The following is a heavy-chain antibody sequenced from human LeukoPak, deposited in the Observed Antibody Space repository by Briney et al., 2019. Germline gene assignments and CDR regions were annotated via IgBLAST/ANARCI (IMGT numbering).Heavy chain of an antibody. V-gene: IGHV3-64*01. CDR2: ISSNGGST. J-gene: IGHJ4*02. CDR3: ARSSYGSGDY. D-gene: IGHD3-10*01. CDR1: GFTFCSFA. Sequence: PGGSLSLSWAASGFTFCSFAMHWVRQAPGKGLEYVSAISSNGGSTYYANSVKGRFTISRDNSKNTLYLQMGSLRAEDMAVYYCARSSYGSGDYWGQGTLVTVSS.